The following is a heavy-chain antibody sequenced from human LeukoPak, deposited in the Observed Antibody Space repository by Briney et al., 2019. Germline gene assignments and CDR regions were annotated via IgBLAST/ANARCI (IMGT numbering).Heavy chain of an antibody. D-gene: IGHD2-8*01. V-gene: IGHV4-34*01. J-gene: IGHJ3*02. CDR3: ASHCTNGVCYDAFDI. Sequence: SETLSLTCAVYGGSFSGYYWSWIRQPPGKGLEWIGEINHSGSTNYNPSLKSRVTISVDTSKNQFSLKLSSVTAADTAVYYCASHCTNGVCYDAFDIWGQGTMVTVSS. CDR1: GGSFSGYY. CDR2: INHSGST.